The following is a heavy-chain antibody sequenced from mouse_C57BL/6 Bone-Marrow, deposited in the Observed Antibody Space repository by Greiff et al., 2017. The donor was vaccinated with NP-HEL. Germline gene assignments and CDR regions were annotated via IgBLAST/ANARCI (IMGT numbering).Heavy chain of an antibody. Sequence: EVKLVESGGDLVKPGGSLKLSCAASGFTFSSYGMSWVRQTPDKRLEWVATISSGGSYTYYPASVKGRFTISRDNAKNTLYLQMSSLKSEDTARYYCARHYYSNYFDYWGQGTTLTVSS. D-gene: IGHD2-5*01. CDR1: GFTFSSYG. CDR3: ARHYYSNYFDY. V-gene: IGHV5-6*01. CDR2: ISSGGSYT. J-gene: IGHJ2*01.